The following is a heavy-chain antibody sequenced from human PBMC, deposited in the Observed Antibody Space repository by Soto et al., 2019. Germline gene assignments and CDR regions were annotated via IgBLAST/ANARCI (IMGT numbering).Heavy chain of an antibody. CDR2: TNPNSGGT. J-gene: IGHJ3*02. CDR1: GYTFTGYY. Sequence: ASVKVSCKASGYTFTGYYMHWVRQAPGQGLEWMGWTNPNSGGTNYAQKFQGWVTMTRDTSISTAYMELSRLRSDDTAVYYCAMVVAATLAHDAFDIWGQGTMVTV. CDR3: AMVVAATLAHDAFDI. V-gene: IGHV1-2*04. D-gene: IGHD2-15*01.